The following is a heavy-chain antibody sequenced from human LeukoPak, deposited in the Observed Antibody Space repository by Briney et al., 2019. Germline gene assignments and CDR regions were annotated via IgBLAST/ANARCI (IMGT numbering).Heavy chain of an antibody. Sequence: PGGSLRLSCAASGFTFSSYGMHWVRQAPGKGLEWVAVISYDGSNKYHADSVKGRFTISRDNSKNTLYLQMNSLRAEDTAVYYCAKDLSYYGSGSYLVWGQGTLVTVSS. D-gene: IGHD3-10*01. CDR1: GFTFSSYG. J-gene: IGHJ4*02. CDR3: AKDLSYYGSGSYLV. V-gene: IGHV3-30*18. CDR2: ISYDGSNK.